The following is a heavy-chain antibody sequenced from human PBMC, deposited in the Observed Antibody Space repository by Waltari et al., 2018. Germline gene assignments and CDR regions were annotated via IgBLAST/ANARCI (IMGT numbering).Heavy chain of an antibody. CDR1: GFTFSSYA. CDR2: IYSGGST. Sequence: EVQLLESGGGLVQPGGSLRLSCAASGFTFSSYAMSWVRQAPGKGLEWVSAIYSGGSTYYADSVKGRFTISRDNSKNTLYLQMNSLRAEDTAVYYCARAMVGATNYYYYGMDVWGQGTTVTVSS. J-gene: IGHJ6*02. CDR3: ARAMVGATNYYYYGMDV. V-gene: IGHV3-23*05. D-gene: IGHD1-26*01.